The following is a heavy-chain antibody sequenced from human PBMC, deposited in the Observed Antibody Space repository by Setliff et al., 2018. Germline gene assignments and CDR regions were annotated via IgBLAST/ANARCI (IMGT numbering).Heavy chain of an antibody. Sequence: SVKVSCKASGGTFSSYAISWVRQAPGQGLEWMGGIIPIFGTANYAQKFQGRVTITADESTSTAYMELSSLRFEDTAVYYCARGPRHNFWSGYYLVAVNYWGQGTLVTVSS. V-gene: IGHV1-69*13. CDR1: GGTFSSYA. J-gene: IGHJ4*02. CDR3: ARGPRHNFWSGYYLVAVNY. CDR2: IIPIFGTA. D-gene: IGHD3-3*01.